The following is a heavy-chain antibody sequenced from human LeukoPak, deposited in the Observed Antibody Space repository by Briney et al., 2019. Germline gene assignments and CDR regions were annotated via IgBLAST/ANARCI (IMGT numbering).Heavy chain of an antibody. D-gene: IGHD4-17*01. CDR1: GLTFSDYA. J-gene: IGHJ4*02. V-gene: IGHV3-23*01. CDR2: VSGNGART. Sequence: GGSLRLSCAASGLTFSDYAMSWVRHAPGEGLEGLLGVSGNGARTYYGNSAKGRFTISRDNSKNTLYLQMDCLWAQRTALYYCAQRRTVTRGFYSRGQGTLVSVSS. CDR3: AQRRTVTRGFYS.